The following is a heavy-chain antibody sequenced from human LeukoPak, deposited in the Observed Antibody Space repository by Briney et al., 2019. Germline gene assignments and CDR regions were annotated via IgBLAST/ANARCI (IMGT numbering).Heavy chain of an antibody. V-gene: IGHV3-48*01. CDR2: ISSSSSTI. D-gene: IGHD6-13*01. J-gene: IGHJ4*02. Sequence: SGGSLRLSCAASGFTFSSYSMNWVRQAPGTGLEWVSYISSSSSTIYYADSVKGRFTISRDNAKNSLYLQMNSLRAEDTAVYYCARVVVAAAGWGDFDYWGQGTLVTVSS. CDR1: GFTFSSYS. CDR3: ARVVVAAAGWGDFDY.